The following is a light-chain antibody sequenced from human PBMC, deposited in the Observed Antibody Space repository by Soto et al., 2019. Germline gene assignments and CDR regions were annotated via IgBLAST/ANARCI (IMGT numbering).Light chain of an antibody. CDR1: SSDVGGYNY. CDR2: DVS. J-gene: IGLJ1*01. Sequence: PDSVSGSPGQSITISCTGTSSDVGGYNYVSWYQQHPGKAPKLMIYDVSNRPSGVSNRFSGSKSGNTASLTISGLQAEDEADYYCSSYTSSSTLYVFGTGTKVTVL. CDR3: SSYTSSSTLYV. V-gene: IGLV2-14*01.